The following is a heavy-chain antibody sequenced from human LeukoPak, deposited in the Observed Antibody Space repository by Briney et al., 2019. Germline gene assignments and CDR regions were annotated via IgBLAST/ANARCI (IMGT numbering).Heavy chain of an antibody. V-gene: IGHV1-2*02. CDR1: GYTFTGYY. D-gene: IGHD6-6*01. J-gene: IGHJ4*02. Sequence: ASVKVSCKASGYTFTGYYMHWVRQAPGQGLEWMGWINPNSGGTNYAQKFQGRVTMTRDTSISTAYMELSRLRSDDTAVYYCARPRMRGSSSDFDYWGQGTLVTVSS. CDR3: ARPRMRGSSSDFDY. CDR2: INPNSGGT.